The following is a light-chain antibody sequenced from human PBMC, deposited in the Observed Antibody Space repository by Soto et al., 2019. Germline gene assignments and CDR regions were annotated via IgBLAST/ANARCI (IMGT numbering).Light chain of an antibody. CDR3: QSYDSSLSASGV. Sequence: QAVVTQPPSVSGAPGQRVTISCTGSSSNIGAGYDVHWYQQLPGTAPKLLIYGNSNRPSGVPDRFSASKSGTSASLAITGLQAEDEADYYCQSYDSSLSASGVFGGGTKVTVL. V-gene: IGLV1-40*01. CDR1: SSNIGAGYD. CDR2: GNS. J-gene: IGLJ2*01.